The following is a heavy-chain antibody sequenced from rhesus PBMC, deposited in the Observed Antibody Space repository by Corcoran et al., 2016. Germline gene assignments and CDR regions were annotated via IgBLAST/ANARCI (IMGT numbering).Heavy chain of an antibody. V-gene: IGHV3S25*01. CDR3: AKARGYSGYSSFDY. J-gene: IGHJ4*01. CDR1: GFTFSSYW. Sequence: EVQLVESGGGLAKPGGSLRLSCAASGFTFSSYWMNWVRQAQGKGLEWVSAMNSGGGSTYYAGAVQCRFTISRDNLKNTLSLQMNSLRAEDTAVYYCAKARGYSGYSSFDYWGQGVLVTVSS. CDR2: MNSGGGST. D-gene: IGHD5-42*01.